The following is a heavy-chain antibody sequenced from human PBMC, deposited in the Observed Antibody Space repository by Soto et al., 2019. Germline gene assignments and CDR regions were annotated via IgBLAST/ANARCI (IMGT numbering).Heavy chain of an antibody. V-gene: IGHV3-48*01. CDR2: ISSSSRTI. Sequence: EVQLVESGGGLVQPGGSLRLSCAASGFTFSSYSMNWVRQAPGKGLEWVSYISSSSRTIYYADSVKGRFTSSRDNAKISVVLQMKILIAEDPAVYYWARDDEMGCFEYWGQGTLVTVSS. J-gene: IGHJ4*02. D-gene: IGHD3-16*01. CDR3: ARDDEMGCFEY. CDR1: GFTFSSYS.